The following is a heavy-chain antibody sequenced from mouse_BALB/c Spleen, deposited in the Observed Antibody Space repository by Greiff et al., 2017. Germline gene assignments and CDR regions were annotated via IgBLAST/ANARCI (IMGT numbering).Heavy chain of an antibody. V-gene: IGHV5-6-3*01. D-gene: IGHD2-1*01. J-gene: IGHJ4*01. CDR2: INSNGGST. CDR3: ARVTDYCTWDSMDY. CDR1: GFTFSSYG. Sequence: EVKLVESGGGLVQPGGSLKLSCAASGFTFSSYGMSWVRQTPDKRLELVATINSNGGSTYYPDSVKGRFTISRDNAKHTLCLQMSNMKSEDTAMYYCARVTDYCTWDSMDYWGQGTSVTVSA.